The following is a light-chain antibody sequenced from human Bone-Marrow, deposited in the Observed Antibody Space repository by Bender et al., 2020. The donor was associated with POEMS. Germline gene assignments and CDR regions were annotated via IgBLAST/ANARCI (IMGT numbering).Light chain of an antibody. J-gene: IGLJ1*01. V-gene: IGLV3-21*04. CDR2: YDS. CDR3: QVWDSSSDHYV. Sequence: SDVLTQPPSVSVAPGETARITCGGDNIGNKGVHWYQQKPGQAPVLVIHYDSDRPSGIPDRFSGSNSGNTATLTITRVEAGDEADFYCQVWDSSSDHYVFGTGTKVTVL. CDR1: NIGNKG.